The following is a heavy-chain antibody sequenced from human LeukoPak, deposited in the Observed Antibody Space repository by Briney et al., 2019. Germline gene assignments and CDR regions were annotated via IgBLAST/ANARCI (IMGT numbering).Heavy chain of an antibody. Sequence: SETLSLTCTVSGGSISSYYWSWIRQPAGKGLEWIGRIYNSGSTNYNPSLKSRVAMSVDTSRNLFSLNLRSVTAADTAVYYCARVPRYCTGSSCWDYYYYMDVWGTGTTVTVSS. D-gene: IGHD2-8*02. V-gene: IGHV4-4*07. J-gene: IGHJ6*03. CDR3: ARVPRYCTGSSCWDYYYYMDV. CDR2: IYNSGST. CDR1: GGSISSYY.